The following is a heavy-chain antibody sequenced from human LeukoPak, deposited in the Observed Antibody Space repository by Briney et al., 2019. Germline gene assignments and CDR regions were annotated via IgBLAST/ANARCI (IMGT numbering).Heavy chain of an antibody. D-gene: IGHD5-18*01. V-gene: IGHV4-34*01. Sequence: SETLSLTCAVYGGSFSGYYWSWIRQPPGKGLEWIGEINHSGSTNYNPSLKSRVTISVDTSKNQFSLKLSSATAADTAVYYCAREVIQLLDYWGQGTLVTVSS. CDR1: GGSFSGYY. CDR3: AREVIQLLDY. J-gene: IGHJ4*02. CDR2: INHSGST.